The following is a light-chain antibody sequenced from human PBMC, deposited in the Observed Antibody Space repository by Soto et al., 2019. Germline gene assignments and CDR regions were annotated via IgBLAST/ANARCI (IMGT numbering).Light chain of an antibody. CDR2: GAS. CDR3: QQRSNWPPEIT. CDR1: QSVTSSY. J-gene: IGKJ5*01. Sequence: EIVLTQSPGTLSLSPGERATLSCRASQSVTSSYLAWWQQKPGQAPRLLIYGASSRATGIPARFSGSGSGTEFTLPISSLEPEDFAVYYCQQRSNWPPEITFGQGTRLEIK. V-gene: IGKV3D-20*02.